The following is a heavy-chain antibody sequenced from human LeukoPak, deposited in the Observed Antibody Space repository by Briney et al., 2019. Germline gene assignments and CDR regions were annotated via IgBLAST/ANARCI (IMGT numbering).Heavy chain of an antibody. CDR1: GFTFSSYA. J-gene: IGHJ4*02. CDR2: ISGSGGST. CDR3: AKDHTVVTPLYFDY. D-gene: IGHD4-23*01. Sequence: GGSLRLSCAASGFTFSSYAMSWVRQARGKGLEWVSAISGSGGSTYYADSVKGRFTISRDNSKNTLYLQMNSLRAEDKAVYYCAKDHTVVTPLYFDYWGQGTLVTVSS. V-gene: IGHV3-23*01.